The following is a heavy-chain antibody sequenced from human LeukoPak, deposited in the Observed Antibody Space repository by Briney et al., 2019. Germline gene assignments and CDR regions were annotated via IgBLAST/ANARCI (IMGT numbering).Heavy chain of an antibody. Sequence: ASVKVSCKASGYTFTSYDINWVRQATGQGLEWMGWMNPNSGNTGYAQKFQGRVTMTRNTSISTAYMELCSLRSEDTAVYYCARGGSGSYHIDYWGQGTLVTVSS. CDR2: MNPNSGNT. J-gene: IGHJ4*02. CDR1: GYTFTSYD. CDR3: ARGGSGSYHIDY. V-gene: IGHV1-8*01. D-gene: IGHD1-26*01.